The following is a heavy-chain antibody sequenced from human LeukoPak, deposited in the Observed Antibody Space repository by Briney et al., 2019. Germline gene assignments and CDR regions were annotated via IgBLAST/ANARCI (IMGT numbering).Heavy chain of an antibody. CDR1: GGSISSGGYY. Sequence: PSETLSLTCTVSGGSISSGGYYWSWIRQPPGKGLEWIGYIYHSGSTYYNPSLKSRVTISVDRSKNQFSLKLSSVTAADTAVYYCARASLGYYMDVWGKGTTVTVSS. J-gene: IGHJ6*03. CDR3: ARASLGYYMDV. CDR2: IYHSGST. V-gene: IGHV4-30-2*01.